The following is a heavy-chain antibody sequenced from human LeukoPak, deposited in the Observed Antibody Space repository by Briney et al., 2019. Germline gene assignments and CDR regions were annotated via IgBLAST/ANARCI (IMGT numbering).Heavy chain of an antibody. V-gene: IGHV3-21*01. Sequence: GGSLRLSCAASGFTFSSYSMNWVRQAPGKGLEWVSSISSSSSYIYYADSVKGRFTISRDNAKNSLYLQMNSLRAEDTAVYYCARETLERESTVTTGFGYWGQGTLVTVSS. CDR2: ISSSSSYI. D-gene: IGHD4-17*01. J-gene: IGHJ4*02. CDR1: GFTFSSYS. CDR3: ARETLERESTVTTGFGY.